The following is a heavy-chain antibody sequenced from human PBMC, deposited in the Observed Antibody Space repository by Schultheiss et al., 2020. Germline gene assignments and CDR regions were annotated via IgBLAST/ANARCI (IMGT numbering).Heavy chain of an antibody. CDR1: GGSFSGYY. J-gene: IGHJ4*02. V-gene: IGHV4-34*01. D-gene: IGHD3-22*01. CDR2: INHSGST. CDR3: ARLRGDYYDSSGRDFDY. Sequence: AETLSLTCAVYGGSFSGYYWSWIRQPPGKGLEWIGEINHSGSTNYNPSLKSRVTISVDTSKNQFSLKLSSVTAADTAVYYCARLRGDYYDSSGRDFDYWGQGTLVNGSS.